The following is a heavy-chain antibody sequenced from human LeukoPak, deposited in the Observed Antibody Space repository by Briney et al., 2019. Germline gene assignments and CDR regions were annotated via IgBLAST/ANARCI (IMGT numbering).Heavy chain of an antibody. CDR2: ISGDGVST. V-gene: IGHV3-43*02. J-gene: IGHJ4*02. CDR1: GLPIADFA. CDR3: AKESGKFDY. Sequence: GGSLRLSCVASGLPIADFAMHWVRQAPGKGLELVSLISGDGVSTFYADSVKGRFSISRDNSKNSLYLEMNSLRTEDAAMYYCAKESGKFDYWGQGTLVAVSS.